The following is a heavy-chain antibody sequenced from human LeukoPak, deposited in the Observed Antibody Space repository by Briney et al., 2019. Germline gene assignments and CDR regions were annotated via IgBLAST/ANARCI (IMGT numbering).Heavy chain of an antibody. CDR2: IRSKANSYAT. CDR1: GFTFSGSA. Sequence: PGGSLRLSCAASGFTFSGSAMHWVRQASGKGLEWVGRIRSKANSYATAYAASVKGRFTIPRDDSKNTAYLQMNSLKTEDTAVYYCTRLAYYDFWSGSPDAFDIWGQGTMVTVSS. D-gene: IGHD3-3*01. CDR3: TRLAYYDFWSGSPDAFDI. V-gene: IGHV3-73*01. J-gene: IGHJ3*02.